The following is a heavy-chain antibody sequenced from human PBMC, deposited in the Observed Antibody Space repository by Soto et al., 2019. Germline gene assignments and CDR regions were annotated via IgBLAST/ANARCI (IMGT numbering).Heavy chain of an antibody. V-gene: IGHV3-23*01. Sequence: GGSLRLSCAASGFTFSSYAMSWVRQAPGKGLEWVSTIGTSDNIYYADSVKGRFTISRDNSKNTMYLQMNSLRVDDTAVYYCAKDFGEHWLPDYWGQGTLVTVSS. J-gene: IGHJ4*02. CDR2: IGTSDNI. D-gene: IGHD3-10*01. CDR1: GFTFSSYA. CDR3: AKDFGEHWLPDY.